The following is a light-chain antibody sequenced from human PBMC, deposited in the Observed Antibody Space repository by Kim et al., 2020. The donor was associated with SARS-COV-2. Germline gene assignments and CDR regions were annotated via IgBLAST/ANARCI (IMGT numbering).Light chain of an antibody. CDR2: AAS. Sequence: EVVMTQSPATLSVSPGERATLSCTASQSVSSNLAWYQQKPGQAPRLLISAASTRATGIPVRFSGGGSGTDFTLTNSSLQSEDFAVYYCQQYDKWPRTFDQGTKVDIK. J-gene: IGKJ1*01. V-gene: IGKV3-15*01. CDR3: QQYDKWPRT. CDR1: QSVSSN.